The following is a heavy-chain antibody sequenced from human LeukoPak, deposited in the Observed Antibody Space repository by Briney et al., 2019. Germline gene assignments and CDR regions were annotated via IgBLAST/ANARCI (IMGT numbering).Heavy chain of an antibody. CDR3: ARAPMYYYDSSGFSNWFDP. Sequence: EASVKVSCKASGYTFTSYDINWVRQATGQGLEWMGWMNPNSGNTGYAQKFQGRVTMTRNTSISTAYMELSSLRSEDTAVYYCARAPMYYYDSSGFSNWFDPWGQGTLVTVSS. CDR1: GYTFTSYD. D-gene: IGHD3-22*01. V-gene: IGHV1-8*01. J-gene: IGHJ5*02. CDR2: MNPNSGNT.